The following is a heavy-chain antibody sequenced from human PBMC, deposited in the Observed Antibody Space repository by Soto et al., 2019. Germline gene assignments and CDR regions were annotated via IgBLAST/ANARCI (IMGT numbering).Heavy chain of an antibody. CDR3: ARHSETYDFWSGYYAYVDY. V-gene: IGHV4-31*03. D-gene: IGHD3-3*01. Sequence: SETLSLTCTVSGGSINSGGYYWSWIRQHPGKGLEWIGYIYNSGSTYYNPSLKSRVTISVDTSKNQFSLKLSSVTAADTAVYYCARHSETYDFWSGYYAYVDYWGQGTLVTVSS. J-gene: IGHJ4*02. CDR2: IYNSGST. CDR1: GGSINSGGYY.